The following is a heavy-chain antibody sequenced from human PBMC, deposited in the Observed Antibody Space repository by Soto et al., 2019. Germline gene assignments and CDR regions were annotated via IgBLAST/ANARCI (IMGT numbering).Heavy chain of an antibody. CDR3: ARDQVAGTRYFDL. J-gene: IGHJ2*01. V-gene: IGHV3-21*01. D-gene: IGHD6-19*01. CDR1: GFTFSSYS. Sequence: EVQLVESGGGLVKPGGSLRLSCAASGFTFSSYSMNWVRQAPGTGLEWVSSISSSSSYIYYADSVKGRFTISRDNAKYSLYLQMNSLRAEDTAVYYCARDQVAGTRYFDLWGRGTLVTVSS. CDR2: ISSSSSYI.